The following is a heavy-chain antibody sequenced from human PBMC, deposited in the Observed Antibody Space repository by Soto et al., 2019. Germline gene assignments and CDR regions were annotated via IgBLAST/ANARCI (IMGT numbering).Heavy chain of an antibody. Sequence: GGSLRLSCAASGFTFSSYSMNWVRQAPGKGLEWVSSISSSSSYIYYADSVKGRFTISRDNAKNSLYQQMNSLRAEDTAVYYCATDKGITATTPLDYWGQGTLVTVS. CDR1: GFTFSSYS. J-gene: IGHJ4*02. CDR3: ATDKGITATTPLDY. V-gene: IGHV3-21*01. CDR2: ISSSSSYI. D-gene: IGHD1-7*01.